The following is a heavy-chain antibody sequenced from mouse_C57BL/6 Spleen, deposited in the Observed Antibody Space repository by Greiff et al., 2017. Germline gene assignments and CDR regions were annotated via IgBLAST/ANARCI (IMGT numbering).Heavy chain of an antibody. D-gene: IGHD2-10*01. CDR2: IDPEDGET. CDR3: ALLLADAMDY. Sequence: EVQVVESGAELVKPGASVKLSCTASGFNIKDYYMPWVKQRTEQGLEWIGRIDPEDGETKYAPKFQGKATITADTSSNPAYLQLSSLTSEDTAVYYCALLLADAMDYWGQGTSVTVSS. V-gene: IGHV14-2*01. CDR1: GFNIKDYY. J-gene: IGHJ4*01.